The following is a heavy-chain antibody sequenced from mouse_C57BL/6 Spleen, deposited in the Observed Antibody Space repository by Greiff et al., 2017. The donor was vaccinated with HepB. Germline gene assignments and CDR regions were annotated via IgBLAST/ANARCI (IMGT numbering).Heavy chain of an antibody. Sequence: QVHVKQPGAELVMPGASVKLSCKASGYTFTSYWMHWVKQRPGQGLEWIGEIDPSDSYTNYNQKFKAKSTLTVDKSSSTAYMQLSSLTSEDSAVYYCARRGGAYWGQGTLVTVSA. CDR3: ARRGGAY. J-gene: IGHJ3*01. CDR1: GYTFTSYW. V-gene: IGHV1-69*01. CDR2: IDPSDSYT.